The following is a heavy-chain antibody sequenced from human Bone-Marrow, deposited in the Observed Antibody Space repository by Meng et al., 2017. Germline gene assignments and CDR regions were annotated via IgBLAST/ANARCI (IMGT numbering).Heavy chain of an antibody. J-gene: IGHJ4*02. CDR2: IKQDGSEK. D-gene: IGHD3-22*01. V-gene: IGHV3-7*01. CDR3: ASFPGQIRAIRKWLLLV. Sequence: GESLEISCAASGFTFSSYWMNWVRQAPGKGLEWVANIKQDGSEKYYVDSVKGRFTISRDNAKNSLYLQMNSLRAEDTAVYYCASFPGQIRAIRKWLLLVWGQGTLVTVSS. CDR1: GFTFSSYW.